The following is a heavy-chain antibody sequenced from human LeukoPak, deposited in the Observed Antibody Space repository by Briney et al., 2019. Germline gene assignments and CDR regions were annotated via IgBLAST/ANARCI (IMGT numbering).Heavy chain of an antibody. D-gene: IGHD3-22*01. CDR1: GDSVSSNSAA. CDR2: TYYRSKWYN. J-gene: IGHJ5*02. V-gene: IGHV6-1*01. CDR3: ARGSFTYYYDSSGYPHNWFDP. Sequence: SQTLSLTCAISGDSVSSNSAAWNWIRQSPSRGHEWLGRTYYRSKWYNDYAVSVKSRITINPDTSKNQFSLQLNSVTPEDTAVYYCARGSFTYYYDSSGYPHNWFDPWGQGTLVTVSS.